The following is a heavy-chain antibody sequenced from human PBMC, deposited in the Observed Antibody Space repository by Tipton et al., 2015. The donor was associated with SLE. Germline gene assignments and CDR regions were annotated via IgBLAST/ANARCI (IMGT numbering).Heavy chain of an antibody. Sequence: TLSLTCTVSGGSISNSDYYWGWPRQPPGKTLEWIGSVYYTGSTYSNLSLKSRITMSVDTSKNQFSLKLTSVTAADTAVYYCARPDTLVQDAFDVWGQGTMVTVSS. CDR2: VYYTGST. CDR3: ARPDTLVQDAFDV. J-gene: IGHJ3*01. D-gene: IGHD3-10*01. V-gene: IGHV4-39*01. CDR1: GGSISNSDYY.